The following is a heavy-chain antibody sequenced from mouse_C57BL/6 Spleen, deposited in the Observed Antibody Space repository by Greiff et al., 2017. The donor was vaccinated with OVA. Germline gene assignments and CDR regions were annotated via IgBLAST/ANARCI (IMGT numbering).Heavy chain of an antibody. V-gene: IGHV5-17*01. D-gene: IGHD2-3*01. CDR2: ISSGSSTI. CDR1: GFTFSDYG. Sequence: EVNVVESGGGLVKPGGSLKLSCAASGFTFSDYGMHWVRQAPEKGLEWVAYISSGSSTIYYADTVKGRFTISRDNAKNTLFLQMTSLRSEDTAMYYCAANDGYYGAYWGQGTLVTVSA. CDR3: AANDGYYGAY. J-gene: IGHJ3*01.